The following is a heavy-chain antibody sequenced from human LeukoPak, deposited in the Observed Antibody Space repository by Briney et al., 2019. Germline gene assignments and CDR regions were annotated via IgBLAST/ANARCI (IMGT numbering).Heavy chain of an antibody. D-gene: IGHD3-10*01. CDR1: GYTXTSYY. CDR3: ARASRGYDAFDI. V-gene: IGHV1-46*01. Sequence: ASVKVSCKASGYTXTSYYMHWVRQAPGQGLEWMGIINPSGGSTSYAQKFQGRVTMTRDTSTSTVYMELSSLRSEDTAVYYCARASRGYDAFDIWGQGTMVTVSS. J-gene: IGHJ3*02. CDR2: INPSGGST.